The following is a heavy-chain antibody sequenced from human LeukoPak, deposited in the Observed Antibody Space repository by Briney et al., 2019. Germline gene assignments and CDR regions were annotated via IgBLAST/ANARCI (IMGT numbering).Heavy chain of an antibody. Sequence: ASVKVSCKAFGYTLTGYYMHWVRQAPGQGLEWMGWINPNSGDTNYAQKFQGGVTMTRDTSISTTYMELRRLTSDDTAVYYCARDLAVATLWGQGTLVTVSS. CDR1: GYTLTGYY. CDR2: INPNSGDT. D-gene: IGHD6-19*01. CDR3: ARDLAVATL. J-gene: IGHJ4*02. V-gene: IGHV1-2*02.